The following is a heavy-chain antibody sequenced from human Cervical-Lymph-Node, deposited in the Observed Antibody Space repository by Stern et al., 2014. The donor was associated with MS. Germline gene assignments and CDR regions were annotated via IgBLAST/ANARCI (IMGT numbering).Heavy chain of an antibody. CDR2: IYPADSDT. CDR1: GYTFSNFW. Sequence: DVQLVQSGAEVKKPGESLKISCRPSGYTFSNFWIGWVRQMPGKGLEWMGVIYPADSDTTYSPSFQGQVTISADESISTAYLQWRSLKASDTAMYYCVRRRDSAGYDTFDLWGQGTMLIVSS. J-gene: IGHJ3*01. D-gene: IGHD3-22*01. V-gene: IGHV5-51*01. CDR3: VRRRDSAGYDTFDL.